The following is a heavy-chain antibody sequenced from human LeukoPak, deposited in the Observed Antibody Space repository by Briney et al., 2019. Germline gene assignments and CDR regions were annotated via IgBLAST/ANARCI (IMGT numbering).Heavy chain of an antibody. CDR1: GFTFNSYW. D-gene: IGHD6-19*01. Sequence: GGSLRLSCAASGFTFNSYWMHWVRQAPGKGLEWVGRIKSKTDGGTTDYAAPVKGRFTISRDDSKNTLYLQMNSLKTEDTAVYYCTTQQGYSSGWFLDYWGQGTLVTVSS. V-gene: IGHV3-15*01. CDR3: TTQQGYSSGWFLDY. J-gene: IGHJ4*02. CDR2: IKSKTDGGTT.